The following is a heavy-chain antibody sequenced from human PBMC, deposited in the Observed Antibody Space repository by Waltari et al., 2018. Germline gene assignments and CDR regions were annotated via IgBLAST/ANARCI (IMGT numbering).Heavy chain of an antibody. D-gene: IGHD1-1*01. CDR2: ISGSGDST. J-gene: IGHJ6*02. V-gene: IGHV3-23*01. CDR1: GFTFSSYA. Sequence: EVQLLESGGGLIQPGGSLRLSCAASGFTFSSYAMSWVRQAPGKGLEWVSAISGSGDSTYYAASVKGRFTFSRDNSKNTLYLQMNSLRPEDTAVYYCAKVDNPRWVAYGMDVWGQGTTVTVSS. CDR3: AKVDNPRWVAYGMDV.